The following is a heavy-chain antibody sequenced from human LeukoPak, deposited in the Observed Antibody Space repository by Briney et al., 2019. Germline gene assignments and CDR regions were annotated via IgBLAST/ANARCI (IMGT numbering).Heavy chain of an antibody. J-gene: IGHJ4*02. CDR3: ARDGRGRFGGFDY. Sequence: SVKVSCKASGGTFSSYAISWVRQAPGQGLEWKGGIIPIFGTANYAQKFQGRVTITTDESTSTAYMELSSLRSEDTAVYYCARDGRGRFGGFDYWGQGTLVTVSS. V-gene: IGHV1-69*05. CDR1: GGTFSSYA. CDR2: IIPIFGTA. D-gene: IGHD3-16*01.